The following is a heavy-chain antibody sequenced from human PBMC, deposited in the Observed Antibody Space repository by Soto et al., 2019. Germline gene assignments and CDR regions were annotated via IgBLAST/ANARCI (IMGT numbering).Heavy chain of an antibody. J-gene: IGHJ6*02. V-gene: IGHV4-34*01. CDR1: GGYFSGYY. D-gene: IGHD3-9*01. CDR2: INHSGST. Sequence: PSETLSLTCAVYGGYFSGYYWSWIRQPPGKGLEWIGEINHSGSTNYNPSLKSRVTISVDTSKNQFSLKLSSVTAADTAVYYCARALSIATGLRYYGMDVWGQGTTVTVSS. CDR3: ARALSIATGLRYYGMDV.